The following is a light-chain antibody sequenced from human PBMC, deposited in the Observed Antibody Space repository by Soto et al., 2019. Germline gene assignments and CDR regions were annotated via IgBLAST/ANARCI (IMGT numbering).Light chain of an antibody. CDR1: QSVNSW. J-gene: IGKJ4*01. V-gene: IGKV1-5*01. CDR3: HQYNSYHT. CDR2: GAS. Sequence: DIQMTQFPSTLPGSVRDRVTITCRGSQSVNSWLAWYQQRPRKAPKLLIYGASTLESGVPSRLSGSGSGTEFTLTISSMKPDDFATYYCHQYNSYHTFGGGTQVDIK.